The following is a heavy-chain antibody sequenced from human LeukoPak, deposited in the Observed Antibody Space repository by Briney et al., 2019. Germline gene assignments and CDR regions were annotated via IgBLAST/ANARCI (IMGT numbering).Heavy chain of an antibody. CDR2: ISGSGGST. D-gene: IGHD2-15*01. J-gene: IGHJ4*02. V-gene: IGHV3-23*01. CDR1: GFTFSSYA. CDR3: AQFLVVAAAATGTAFDY. Sequence: PGGSLRLSCAASGFTFSSYAMSWVRQAPGKGLEWVSAISGSGGSTYYADSVKGRFTISRDNSKNTLYLQMNSLRAEDTAVYYCAQFLVVAAAATGTAFDYWGQGTLVTVSS.